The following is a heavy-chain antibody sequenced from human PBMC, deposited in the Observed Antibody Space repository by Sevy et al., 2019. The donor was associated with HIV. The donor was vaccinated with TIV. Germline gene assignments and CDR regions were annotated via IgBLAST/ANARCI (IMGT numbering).Heavy chain of an antibody. J-gene: IGHJ3*02. CDR1: GFTFNNYW. D-gene: IGHD3-10*01. Sequence: GGSLRLSCAASGFTFNNYWMSWVRQTPGKGLEWVANINQDGDEKYYVDSWKGRFTISRDNAKKSLSLQMNSLRADDTAEYYCARALLTFGAFDIWGQGTMVTVSS. V-gene: IGHV3-7*01. CDR3: ARALLTFGAFDI. CDR2: INQDGDEK.